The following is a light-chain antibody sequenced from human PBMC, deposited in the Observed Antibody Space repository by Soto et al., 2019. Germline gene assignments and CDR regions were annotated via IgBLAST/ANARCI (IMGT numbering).Light chain of an antibody. CDR1: SSHVGGYNY. CDR2: EVS. V-gene: IGLV2-14*01. Sequence: QSVLTQPASVSGSPGQSITISCTGTSSHVGGYNYVSWYQQHPGKAPKLMIYEVSNRPSGVSNRFSGSKSGNTASLTISGLQAEDEADYYCSSYTSSSTPWVFGGGTKLTVL. J-gene: IGLJ3*02. CDR3: SSYTSSSTPWV.